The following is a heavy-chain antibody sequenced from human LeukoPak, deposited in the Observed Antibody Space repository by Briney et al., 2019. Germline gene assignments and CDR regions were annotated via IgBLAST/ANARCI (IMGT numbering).Heavy chain of an antibody. CDR1: GFTFNTYV. D-gene: IGHD6-19*01. J-gene: IGHJ3*02. V-gene: IGHV3-23*01. CDR2: ISGSGGST. Sequence: GGSLRLSCAASGFTFNTYVMNWVRQAPGKGLEWVSAISGSGGSTYYADSVKGRFTISRDSSKNTLYLQMNSLSVDDTAVYYCAKGASSGWYADAFDIWGQGTMVTVSS. CDR3: AKGASSGWYADAFDI.